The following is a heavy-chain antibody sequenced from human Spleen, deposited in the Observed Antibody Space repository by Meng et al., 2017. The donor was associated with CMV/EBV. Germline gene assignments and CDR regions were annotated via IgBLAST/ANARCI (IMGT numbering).Heavy chain of an antibody. V-gene: IGHV4-38-2*02. CDR3: ATSMTRAEGWLY. CDR2: IYHSGST. D-gene: IGHD5-12*01. Sequence: SETLSLTCTVSGYSISSGYYWGWIRQPPGKGLEWIGSIYHSGSTYYNPSLKSRVIISVDTSKNQFSLKLSSVTAADTAVYYCATSMTRAEGWLYWGQGTLVTVSS. J-gene: IGHJ4*02. CDR1: GYSISSGYY.